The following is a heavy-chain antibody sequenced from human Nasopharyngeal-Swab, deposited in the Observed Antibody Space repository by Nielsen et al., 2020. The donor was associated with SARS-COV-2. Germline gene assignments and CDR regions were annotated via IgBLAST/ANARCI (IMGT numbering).Heavy chain of an antibody. CDR1: GYTFTSYA. D-gene: IGHD3-10*01. J-gene: IGHJ4*02. CDR3: AREDLELLWLGESFGFDY. V-gene: IGHV7-4-1*02. Sequence: ASVKVSCKASGYTFTSYAMNWVRQAPGQGLEWMGWINTNTGNPTYAQGFTGRFVFSLDTSVSTAYLRISSLKAEDTAVYYCAREDLELLWLGESFGFDYWGQGTLVTVSS. CDR2: INTNTGNP.